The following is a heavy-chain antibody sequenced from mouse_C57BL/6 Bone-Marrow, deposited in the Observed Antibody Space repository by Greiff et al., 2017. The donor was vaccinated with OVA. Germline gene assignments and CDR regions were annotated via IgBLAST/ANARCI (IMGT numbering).Heavy chain of an antibody. D-gene: IGHD1-1*01. J-gene: IGHJ2*01. V-gene: IGHV1-85*01. CDR1: GYTFTSYD. CDR3: ARRNFYYYGSSYFDY. CDR2: IYPRDGST. Sequence: QVQLQQSGPELVKPGASVKLSCKASGYTFTSYDINWVKQRPGQGLEWIGWIYPRDGSTKYNEQFKGKATLTVDTSSSTAYMELHSLTSEDSAVYFCARRNFYYYGSSYFDYWGQGTTLTVSS.